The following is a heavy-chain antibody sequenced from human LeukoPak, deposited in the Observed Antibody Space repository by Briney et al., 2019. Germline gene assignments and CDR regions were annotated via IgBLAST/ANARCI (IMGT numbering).Heavy chain of an antibody. CDR3: AKVGVRGCSSSTCFIY. CDR1: GFTFSSHA. D-gene: IGHD2-2*01. V-gene: IGHV3-23*01. CDR2: LSATSSAI. J-gene: IGHJ4*02. Sequence: GGSLRLSCAASGFTFSSHAMSWVRQAPGKGLEWVSGLSATSSAIYYADSVKGRFIISRDNSKSTLYLQMNSLRPDDTAVYYCAKVGVRGCSSSTCFIYWGQGTLVTVSS.